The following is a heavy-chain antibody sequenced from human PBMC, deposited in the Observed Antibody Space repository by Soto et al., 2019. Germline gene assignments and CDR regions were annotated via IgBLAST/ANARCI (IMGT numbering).Heavy chain of an antibody. J-gene: IGHJ3*02. V-gene: IGHV3-30-3*01. CDR2: ISYDGSNK. CDR3: ARAELLSAFDI. CDR1: GFTFSSYA. Sequence: PGGSLRLSCAASGFTFSSYAMHWVRQAPGKGLEWVAVISYDGSNKYYADSVKGRFTISRDNSKNTLYLQMNSLRAEDTAVYYCARAELLSAFDIWGQGTMVTV. D-gene: IGHD1-26*01.